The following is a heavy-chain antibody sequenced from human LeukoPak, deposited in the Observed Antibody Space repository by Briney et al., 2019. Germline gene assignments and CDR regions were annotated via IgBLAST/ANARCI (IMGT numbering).Heavy chain of an antibody. CDR1: GGTFSSYA. V-gene: IGHV1-69*01. CDR2: IIPIFGTA. CDR3: ARERGGGSGSSHYYYYYGMDV. D-gene: IGHD3-10*01. Sequence: SVKVSCKASGGTFSSYAISWVRQAPGQGLEWMGGIIPIFGTANYAQKFQGRVTITANESTSTAYMELSSLRSEDTAVYYCARERGGGSGSSHYYYYYGMDVWGKGTTVTVSS. J-gene: IGHJ6*04.